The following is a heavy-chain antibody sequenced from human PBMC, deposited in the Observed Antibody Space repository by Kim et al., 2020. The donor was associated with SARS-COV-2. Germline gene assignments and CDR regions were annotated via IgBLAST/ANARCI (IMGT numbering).Heavy chain of an antibody. CDR2: IRSKTHNYAT. J-gene: IGHJ1*01. CDR1: GFTFSDSA. D-gene: IGHD3-9*01. Sequence: GGSLRLSCAASGFTFSDSAIHWGRQASGKGLEWLGRIRSKTHNYATDYAASVKGRFTISREDSKNTAYLHMNSLKIEATAVYYCFFNWSKWGQGTVVTVS. CDR3: FFNWSK. V-gene: IGHV3-73*01.